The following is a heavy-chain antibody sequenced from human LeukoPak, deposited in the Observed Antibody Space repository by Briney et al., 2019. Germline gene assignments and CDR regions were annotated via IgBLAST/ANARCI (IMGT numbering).Heavy chain of an antibody. D-gene: IGHD3-10*01. CDR3: AKSVRFGELPPFDY. V-gene: IGHV3-23*01. J-gene: IGHJ4*02. CDR1: GFTFSSYA. CDR2: ISGSGGST. Sequence: GGSLRISCAASGFTFSSYAMSWVRQAPGKGLEWVSAISGSGGSTYYADSVKGRFTISRDNSKNTLYLQMNSLRAEDTAVYYCAKSVRFGELPPFDYWGQGTLVTVSS.